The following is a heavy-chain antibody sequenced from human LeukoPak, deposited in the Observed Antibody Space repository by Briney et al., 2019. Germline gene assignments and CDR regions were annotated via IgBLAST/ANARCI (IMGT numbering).Heavy chain of an antibody. V-gene: IGHV4-59*01. D-gene: IGHD6-6*01. CDR1: VGSLSSYY. Sequence: PSETLSLPCTVSVGSLSSYYWSWIRQPPGKGLECIGYIYYSGSTNYNPSLKSRVTISVDTSKNQFSLKLSSVTAADTAVYYCARLAARPNYYYYYMDVWGKGTTVTVSS. CDR3: ARLAARPNYYYYYMDV. J-gene: IGHJ6*03. CDR2: IYYSGST.